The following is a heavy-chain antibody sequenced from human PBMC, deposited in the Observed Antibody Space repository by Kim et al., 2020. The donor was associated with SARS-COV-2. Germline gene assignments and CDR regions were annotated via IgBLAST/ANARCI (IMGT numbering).Heavy chain of an antibody. CDR3: AKRESRAWSYIDH. J-gene: IGHJ4*02. Sequence: GGSLRLSCEVSGFIFLNHDMNWVRQAPGRGPEWVSGISGSGSGTYYADSVKGRFTISKDHSKKVLYMQMNNLRVEDTDIYYCAKRESRAWSYIDHWGQGALVTVSS. V-gene: IGHV3-23*01. CDR2: ISGSGSGT. D-gene: IGHD6-19*01. CDR1: GFIFLNHD.